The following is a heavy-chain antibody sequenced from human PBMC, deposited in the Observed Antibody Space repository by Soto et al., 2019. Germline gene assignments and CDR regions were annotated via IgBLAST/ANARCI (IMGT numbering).Heavy chain of an antibody. V-gene: IGHV3-9*01. CDR1: GFTFDDYA. CDR2: ISWNSGSI. D-gene: IGHD3-10*01. CDR3: PRGGFGELPDAFDI. J-gene: IGHJ3*02. Sequence: DVQLVESGGGLVQPGRSLRLSCAASGFTFDDYAMHWVRQAPGKGLEWVSGISWNSGSIGYADSVKGRFTISRDNAKNSLYLQMNSLRAEDTALYYCPRGGFGELPDAFDIWGQGTMVTVSS.